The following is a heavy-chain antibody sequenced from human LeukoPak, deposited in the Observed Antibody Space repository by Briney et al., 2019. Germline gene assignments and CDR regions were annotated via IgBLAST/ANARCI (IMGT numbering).Heavy chain of an antibody. CDR3: AKDFSFTWLAGLLRHY. J-gene: IGHJ4*02. D-gene: IGHD6-19*01. CDR2: ISSGSSTI. Sequence: GGSLRLSCAASGFTFSSYSMNWVRQAPGKGLEWISYISSGSSTIYYADSVKVRFTISRDNSKNTLYLQMNSLRVEHTAVYYCAKDFSFTWLAGLLRHYWGQGTLVTVSS. CDR1: GFTFSSYS. V-gene: IGHV3-48*01.